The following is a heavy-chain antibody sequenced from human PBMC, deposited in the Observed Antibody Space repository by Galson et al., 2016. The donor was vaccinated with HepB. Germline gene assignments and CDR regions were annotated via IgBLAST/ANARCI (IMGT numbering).Heavy chain of an antibody. CDR1: GYKFTGYW. D-gene: IGHD2-21*02. Sequence: QSGAEVKTPGESLKISCQASGYKFTGYWIGWVRQMPGKGLEWMGIIYPGDSDTRYSPYFQGQVTISDDKSSSTAYLEWTSLSASDTATHYCARQACSGGACYSFWYFDFWGRGTPVIVSS. CDR3: ARQACSGGACYSFWYFDF. V-gene: IGHV5-51*01. J-gene: IGHJ2*01. CDR2: IYPGDSDT.